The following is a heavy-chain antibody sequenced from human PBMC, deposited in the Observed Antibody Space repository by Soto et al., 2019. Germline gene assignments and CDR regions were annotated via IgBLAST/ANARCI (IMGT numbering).Heavy chain of an antibody. J-gene: IGHJ4*02. V-gene: IGHV1-69*01. CDR1: GGTFSSYA. CDR3: ARQYSSSWYLYYFDY. D-gene: IGHD6-13*01. CDR2: IIPIFGTA. Sequence: QVQLVQSGAEVKKPGSSVKVSCKASGGTFSSYAISWVRQAPGQGLEWMGGIIPIFGTANYAQKFQGRVTITADESTSTDYMELSSLRSEDTAVYYCARQYSSSWYLYYFDYWGQGTLVTVSS.